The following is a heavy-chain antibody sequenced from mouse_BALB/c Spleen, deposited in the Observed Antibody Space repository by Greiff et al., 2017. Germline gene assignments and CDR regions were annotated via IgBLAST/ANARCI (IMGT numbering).Heavy chain of an antibody. V-gene: IGHV1-77*01. J-gene: IGHJ2*01. D-gene: IGHD2-1*01. CDR3: ARDGNYPIDY. CDR1: GYTFTDYY. Sequence: VQLQQSGAELARPGASVKLSCKASGYTFTDYYINWVKQRTGQGLEWIGEIYPGSGNTYYNEKFKGKATLTADKSSSTAYMQLSSLTSEDSAVYFCARDGNYPIDYWGQGTTLTVSS. CDR2: IYPGSGNT.